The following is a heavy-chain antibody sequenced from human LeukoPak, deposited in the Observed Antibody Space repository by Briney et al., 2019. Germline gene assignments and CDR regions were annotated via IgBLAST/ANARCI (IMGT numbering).Heavy chain of an antibody. CDR1: GYSFTSYY. Sequence: GASVKVSCKASGYSFTSYYMHWVRQAPGQGLEYMGIIGPSGGSTDYAQNFQGRVTMTRDMSTSTVYMEVSSLRSEDTAVYYCARGLASYMDVWGKGTTVTVSS. CDR3: ARGLASYMDV. J-gene: IGHJ6*03. V-gene: IGHV1-46*01. CDR2: IGPSGGST. D-gene: IGHD2-21*01.